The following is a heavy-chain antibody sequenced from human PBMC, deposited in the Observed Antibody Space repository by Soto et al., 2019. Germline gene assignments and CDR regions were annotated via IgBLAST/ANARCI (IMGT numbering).Heavy chain of an antibody. CDR1: GFTFSSYS. J-gene: IGHJ4*02. V-gene: IGHV3-48*01. CDR3: ARDSPSLKGDYAAAY. D-gene: IGHD4-17*01. CDR2: ISSSSSTI. Sequence: EVQLVESGGGLVQPGGSLRLSCAASGFTFSSYSMNWVRQAPGKGLEWVSYISSSSSTIYYADSVKGRFTISRDNAKNSLYLQMNSLRAEDTAVYYCARDSPSLKGDYAAAYWGQGTLVTVSS.